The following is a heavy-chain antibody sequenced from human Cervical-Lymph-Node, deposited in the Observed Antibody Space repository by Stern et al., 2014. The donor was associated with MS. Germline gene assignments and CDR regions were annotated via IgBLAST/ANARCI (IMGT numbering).Heavy chain of an antibody. CDR1: GYTFTSYG. Sequence: QVQLVESGAEVKKPGASVKVSCKASGYTFTSYGISWVRQAPGQGLEWMGWISAYNGNTNYAQKLQGRVTMTTDTYTSTAYMELRSLRSDDTAVYYCARDYYDFWSGSVYYFDYWGQGTLVTVSS. V-gene: IGHV1-18*01. CDR2: ISAYNGNT. J-gene: IGHJ4*02. CDR3: ARDYYDFWSGSVYYFDY. D-gene: IGHD3-3*01.